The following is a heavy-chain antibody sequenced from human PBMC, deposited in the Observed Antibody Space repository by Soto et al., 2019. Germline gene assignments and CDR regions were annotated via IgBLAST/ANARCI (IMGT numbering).Heavy chain of an antibody. D-gene: IGHD6-13*01. CDR1: GFTFSGYG. V-gene: IGHV3-30*03. J-gene: IGHJ6*02. CDR3: ASNIDLAAGGTFIADYYGMDV. Sequence: GGSLRLSCAASGFTFSGYGMHWVRQAPGKGLEWVAVISYDGSNKYYAESVKGRFTLSRDNSKNTLYLQMNSLRAEDTAVYYCASNIDLAAGGTFIADYYGMDVWGQGTTVTVSS. CDR2: ISYDGSNK.